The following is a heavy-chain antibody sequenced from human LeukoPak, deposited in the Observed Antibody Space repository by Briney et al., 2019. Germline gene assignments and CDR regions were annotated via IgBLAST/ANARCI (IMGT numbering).Heavy chain of an antibody. D-gene: IGHD3-10*01. CDR2: IYYSGST. J-gene: IGHJ4*02. V-gene: IGHV4-59*08. CDR3: AGALGSTDFDY. CDR1: GGSISSYY. Sequence: SETLSLTCTVSGGSISSYYWSWIRQPPGKGLEWIGYIYYSGSTNYNPSLKSRVTISVDTSKNQFSLKLSSVTAADTAVYYCAGALGSTDFDYWGQGTLVTVSS.